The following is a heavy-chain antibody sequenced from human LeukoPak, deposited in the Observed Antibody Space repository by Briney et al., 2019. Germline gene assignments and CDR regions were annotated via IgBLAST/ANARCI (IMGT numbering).Heavy chain of an antibody. CDR1: GFTVSNDY. J-gene: IGHJ1*01. CDR3: ARDGSSRSLQF. Sequence: PGGSLRLSCAASGFTVSNDYMSWVRQAPGKGLGWVSLMHRDDTYYAGSVKGRFTISRDNSKNTLYLQMNSLRAEDTAMYYCARDGSSRSLQFWGQGTLVTVSS. V-gene: IGHV3-53*01. CDR2: MHRDDT.